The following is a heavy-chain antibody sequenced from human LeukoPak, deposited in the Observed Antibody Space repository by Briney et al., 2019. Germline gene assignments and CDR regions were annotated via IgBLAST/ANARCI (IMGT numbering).Heavy chain of an antibody. D-gene: IGHD6-13*01. CDR3: ARINSSRWYDF. Sequence: ASVKVSCKASGGTFSSYAISWVRQAPGQGLEWMGRIIPILGIANYAQKLQGRVTITADKSTSTAYMELSSLRSEDTAVYYCARINSSRWYDFWGQGTLVTVSS. CDR1: GGTFSSYA. V-gene: IGHV1-69*04. CDR2: IIPILGIA. J-gene: IGHJ4*02.